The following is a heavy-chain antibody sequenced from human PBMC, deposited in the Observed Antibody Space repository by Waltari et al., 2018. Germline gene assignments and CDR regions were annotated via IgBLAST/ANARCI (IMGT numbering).Heavy chain of an antibody. Sequence: QLQLQESGPGLVKPSETLSLTCTVSGGSISSSSYYWGWIRQPPGKGLEWIGSIYYSGGTYYNPSLKSRVTISVDTSKNQFSLKLSSVTAADTAVYYCARHDYDYVWGSYRPDYWGQGTLVTVSS. D-gene: IGHD3-16*02. CDR3: ARHDYDYVWGSYRPDY. J-gene: IGHJ4*02. V-gene: IGHV4-39*07. CDR2: IYYSGGT. CDR1: GGSISSSSYY.